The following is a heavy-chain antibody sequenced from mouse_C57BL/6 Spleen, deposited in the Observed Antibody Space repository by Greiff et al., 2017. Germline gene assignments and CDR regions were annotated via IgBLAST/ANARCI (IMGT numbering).Heavy chain of an antibody. CDR1: GYTFTSYW. D-gene: IGHD1-1*01. V-gene: IGHV1-69*01. J-gene: IGHJ2*01. CDR2: IDPSDSYT. CDR3: ARFHYYGSSYVDY. Sequence: VQLQQPGAELVMPGASVKLSCKASGYTFTSYWMHWVKQRPGQGLEWIGEIDPSDSYTNYNQKFKGKSTLTVDKSSSTAYMQLSSLTSEDSAVYYCARFHYYGSSYVDYWGQGTTLTVSS.